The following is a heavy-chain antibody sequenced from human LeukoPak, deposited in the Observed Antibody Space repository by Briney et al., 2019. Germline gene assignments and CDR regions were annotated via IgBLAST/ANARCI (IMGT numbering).Heavy chain of an antibody. Sequence: PSETLSLTCTVSGGSISSYYWSWIRQPPGKGLEWIGYIYYNGRTYYNPSLKSRVTISIDTSKNQFSLKLSSVTAADTAVYYCARVSRLGELSLGYWGQGTLVTVSS. J-gene: IGHJ4*02. CDR2: IYYNGRT. CDR1: GGSISSYY. CDR3: ARVSRLGELSLGY. V-gene: IGHV4-59*12. D-gene: IGHD3-16*02.